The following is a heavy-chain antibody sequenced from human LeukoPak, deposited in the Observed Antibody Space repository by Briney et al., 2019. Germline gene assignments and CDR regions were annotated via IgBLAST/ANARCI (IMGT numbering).Heavy chain of an antibody. CDR2: MNPNSGNT. CDR3: ARGSSSWYGSDY. Sequence: ASVKVSCKASGYTFTSYDINWVRQATGQGLEWMGWMNPNSGNTGYAQKFQGRVTMTRNTSISTAYMELSSLGSEDTAVYYCARGSSSWYGSDYWGQGTLVTVSS. D-gene: IGHD6-13*01. V-gene: IGHV1-8*01. CDR1: GYTFTSYD. J-gene: IGHJ4*02.